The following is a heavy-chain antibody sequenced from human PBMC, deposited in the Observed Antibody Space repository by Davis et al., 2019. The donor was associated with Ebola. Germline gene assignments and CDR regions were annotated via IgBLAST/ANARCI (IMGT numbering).Heavy chain of an antibody. V-gene: IGHV1-8*01. J-gene: IGHJ5*02. CDR3: ARAPSYRSSKWDWFDP. CDR1: GYTFTSYD. CDR2: MNPNSGNT. Sequence: ASVKVSCKASGYTFTSYDINWVRQATGQGLEWMGWMNPNSGNTGYAQKFQGRVTMTRNTSITTAYMEVSSLTSEDTAVYYCARAPSYRSSKWDWFDPWGQGTLVTVSS. D-gene: IGHD1-26*01.